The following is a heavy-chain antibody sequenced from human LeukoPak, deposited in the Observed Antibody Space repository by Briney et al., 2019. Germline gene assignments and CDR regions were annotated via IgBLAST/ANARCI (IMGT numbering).Heavy chain of an antibody. J-gene: IGHJ4*02. CDR1: GGTFSSYA. V-gene: IGHV1-69*04. Sequence: SVKVSCKASGGTFSSYAISWVRQAPGQGLEWVGRIIPILGIANYAQKFQGRVTITADKSTSTAYMELSSLRSEDTAVYYCARGVDYGDYHFDYWGQGTLVTVSS. D-gene: IGHD4-17*01. CDR3: ARGVDYGDYHFDY. CDR2: IIPILGIA.